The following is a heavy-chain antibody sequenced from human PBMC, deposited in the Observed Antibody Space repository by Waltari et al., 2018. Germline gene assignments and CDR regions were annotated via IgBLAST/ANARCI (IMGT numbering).Heavy chain of an antibody. Sequence: QVQLVQSGAEVKKPGASAKVSCKASGYPFTSYVIYWVRQAPGQRPEWMGWINVGNGNTKHSQKFQDRVTITRDTSATTAYMALSSLTSEDTAVFYCARLVHDAFDIWGQGTMVTVSS. V-gene: IGHV1-3*01. D-gene: IGHD6-6*01. CDR3: ARLVHDAFDI. CDR2: INVGNGNT. CDR1: GYPFTSYV. J-gene: IGHJ3*02.